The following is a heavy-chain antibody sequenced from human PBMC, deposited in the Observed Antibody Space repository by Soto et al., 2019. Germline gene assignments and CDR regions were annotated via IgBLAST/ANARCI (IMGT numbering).Heavy chain of an antibody. CDR2: IYYSGNT. V-gene: IGHV4-59*12. D-gene: IGHD3-9*01. CDR1: GGPISSYR. CDR3: ARGQFNILTGYYIDF. Sequence: QVHLQESGPGLVKPSETLSLTCTVSGGPISSYRWSWIRHPPGEGLEWIGSIYYSGNTNYNPSLKSRVTISADTSKNEFSLRLRSVTTADTAVYYCARGQFNILTGYYIDFWGQGTLVTVSS. J-gene: IGHJ4*02.